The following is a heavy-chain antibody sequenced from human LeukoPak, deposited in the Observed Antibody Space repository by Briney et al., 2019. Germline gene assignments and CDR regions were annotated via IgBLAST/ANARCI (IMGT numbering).Heavy chain of an antibody. Sequence: QAWGSLRLSCAASGFTFSSYAMSWVRQAPGKGLGWVSAISGSGGSTYYADSVKGRFTISRDNSKNTLYLQMNSLRAEDTAVYYCAKDQTAARFKRGVGATLIDYWGQGTLVTVSS. J-gene: IGHJ4*02. CDR1: GFTFSSYA. CDR3: AKDQTAARFKRGVGATLIDY. V-gene: IGHV3-23*01. D-gene: IGHD1-26*01. CDR2: ISGSGGST.